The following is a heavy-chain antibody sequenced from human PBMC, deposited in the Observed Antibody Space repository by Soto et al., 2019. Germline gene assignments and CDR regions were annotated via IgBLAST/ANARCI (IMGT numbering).Heavy chain of an antibody. V-gene: IGHV3-7*01. CDR1: GLTFSNYW. Sequence: EVQLEESGGTLVQPGGSLRLSCAASGLTFSNYWMSWVRQAPGKGLEWVANIKQDGREKYYVDSVRGRFTISRDNAKNSLYLQMSRLRAEDPAVYYCTKVVGLAGQDWGQGTLVTVSS. CDR2: IKQDGREK. J-gene: IGHJ4*02. D-gene: IGHD6-19*01. CDR3: TKVVGLAGQD.